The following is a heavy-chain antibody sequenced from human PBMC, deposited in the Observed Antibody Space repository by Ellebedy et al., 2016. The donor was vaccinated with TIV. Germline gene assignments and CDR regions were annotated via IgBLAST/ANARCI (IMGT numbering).Heavy chain of an antibody. D-gene: IGHD2-21*01. CDR2: IIPGTGQT. CDR1: GYTFTKYA. CDR3: ARGSREKGSRDSSSYDAFDF. J-gene: IGHJ3*01. Sequence: AASVKVSCKASGYTFTKYAIHWVRQAPGQRLEWMGWIIPGTGQTKYSQKIEDRVTITRDTSASTSYLELRSLTSSDTAVYYCARGSREKGSRDSSSYDAFDFWGQGIMVTISS. V-gene: IGHV1-3*01.